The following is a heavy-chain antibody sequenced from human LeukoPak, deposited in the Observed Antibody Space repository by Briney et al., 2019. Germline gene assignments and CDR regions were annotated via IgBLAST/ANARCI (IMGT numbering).Heavy chain of an antibody. J-gene: IGHJ6*04. V-gene: IGHV1-18*04. CDR2: ISAFNGNT. Sequence: ASVTVSCKASGYTFTIYGISWVRHGPGPGLGWMGWISAFNGNTNYAQKLQGRVTMTTDTSTSTAYMELRSLRSDDTAVYDCARHLWPGIAADYYYDYGTDVWGKGATVTVSS. D-gene: IGHD6-13*01. CDR3: ARHLWPGIAADYYYDYGTDV. CDR1: GYTFTIYG.